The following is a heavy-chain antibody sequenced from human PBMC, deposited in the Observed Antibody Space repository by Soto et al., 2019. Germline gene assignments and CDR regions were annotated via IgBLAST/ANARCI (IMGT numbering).Heavy chain of an antibody. J-gene: IGHJ3*02. V-gene: IGHV3-53*04. CDR3: ARYITIFGVVQGAFDI. Sequence: GGSLRLSCAASGFTVSSNYMSWVRQAPGKGLEWVSGIYSGGSTYYADSVKGRFTISRHNSKNTLYLQMNSLRAEDTDVYYCARYITIFGVVQGAFDIWGQGTMVTVSS. CDR1: GFTVSSNY. CDR2: IYSGGST. D-gene: IGHD3-3*01.